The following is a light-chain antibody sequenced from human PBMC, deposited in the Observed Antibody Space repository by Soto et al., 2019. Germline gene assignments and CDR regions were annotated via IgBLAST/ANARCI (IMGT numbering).Light chain of an antibody. J-gene: IGLJ3*02. CDR2: GNS. CDR1: SSNIGAGYD. V-gene: IGLV1-40*01. CDR3: QSYDSSLSGWV. Sequence: QSVLTQPPSVSGAPGQRVTISFTGSSSNIGAGYDVHWYQQLPGTAPKLLIYGNSNRPSGVPYRFSGSKSGTSASLAITGLQAEDEADYYCQSYDSSLSGWVFGGGTKLTVL.